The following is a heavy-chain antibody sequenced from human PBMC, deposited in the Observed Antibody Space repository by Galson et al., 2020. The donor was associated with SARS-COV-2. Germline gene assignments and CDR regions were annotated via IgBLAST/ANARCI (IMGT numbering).Heavy chain of an antibody. Sequence: ASVKVSCKASGYTFTSYGISWVRQAPGQGLEWMGWISAYNGNTNYAQKLQGRVTMTTDTSTSTAHMELRSLRSDDTAVYYCARDRGYRLDVDGWYYYYFGRDGWGQGTTVTVSS. V-gene: IGHV1-18*01. CDR2: ISAYNGNT. CDR3: ARDRGYRLDVDGWYYYYFGRDG. D-gene: IGHD1-1*01. CDR1: GYTFTSYG. J-gene: IGHJ6*02.